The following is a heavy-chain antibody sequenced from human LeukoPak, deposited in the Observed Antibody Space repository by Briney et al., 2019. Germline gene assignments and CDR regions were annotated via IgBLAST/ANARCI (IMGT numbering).Heavy chain of an antibody. Sequence: GGSLRLSCAASGFTFSDYYMNWIRQAPGKGLEWVSYISSSGGTIYYADSVKGRFTISRDNAKNSLYLQMNSLRAEDTALYHCARADYGSGSYYNWFDPWGQGTLVTVSS. D-gene: IGHD3-10*01. CDR2: ISSSGGTI. J-gene: IGHJ5*02. CDR3: ARADYGSGSYYNWFDP. V-gene: IGHV3-11*01. CDR1: GFTFSDYY.